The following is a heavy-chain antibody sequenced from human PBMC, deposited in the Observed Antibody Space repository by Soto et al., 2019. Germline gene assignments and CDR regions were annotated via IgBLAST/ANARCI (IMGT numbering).Heavy chain of an antibody. Sequence: GESLKISCKGSGYSFTSYWIGWVRQMPGKGLEWMGIIYPGDSDTRYSPSFQGQVTISADKSISTAYLQWSSLKASDTAMYYCARDYDFWSGNGAFDIWGQGTMVTVSS. CDR2: IYPGDSDT. J-gene: IGHJ3*02. CDR1: GYSFTSYW. V-gene: IGHV5-51*01. D-gene: IGHD3-3*01. CDR3: ARDYDFWSGNGAFDI.